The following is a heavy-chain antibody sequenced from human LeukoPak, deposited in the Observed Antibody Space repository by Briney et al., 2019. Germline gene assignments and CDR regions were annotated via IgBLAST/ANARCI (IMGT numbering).Heavy chain of an antibody. CDR1: GVSISSGGYY. CDR3: ARDTGDYVGTTLGY. Sequence: SETLSLTCTVSGVSISSGGYYWSWIRQHPGKGLEWIGYIYYSGSTYYNPSLKSRVTISVDTSKNQFSLKLSSVTAADTAVYYCARDTGDYVGTTLGYWGQGTLVTVSS. V-gene: IGHV4-31*03. CDR2: IYYSGST. D-gene: IGHD4-17*01. J-gene: IGHJ4*02.